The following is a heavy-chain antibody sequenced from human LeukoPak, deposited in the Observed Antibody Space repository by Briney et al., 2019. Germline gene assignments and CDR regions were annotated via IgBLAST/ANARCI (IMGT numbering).Heavy chain of an antibody. CDR1: GGSISSGGYY. Sequence: SQTLSLTCTVSGGSISSGGYYWSWIRQHPGKGLEWMGYIYYSGSTYYNPSLKSRVTISVDTSKNQFSLKLSSVTAADTAVYYCARGIVVVPAAMCNWFDPWGQGTLVTVSS. CDR3: ARGIVVVPAAMCNWFDP. V-gene: IGHV4-31*03. CDR2: IYYSGST. J-gene: IGHJ5*02. D-gene: IGHD2-2*01.